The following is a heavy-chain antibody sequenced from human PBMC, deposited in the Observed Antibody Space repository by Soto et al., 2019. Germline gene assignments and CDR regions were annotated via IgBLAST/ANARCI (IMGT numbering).Heavy chain of an antibody. J-gene: IGHJ6*02. V-gene: IGHV1-24*01. CDR1: GYTLTELS. CDR3: ATHISSFLEWSGGMDV. D-gene: IGHD3-3*01. CDR2: FDPEDGET. Sequence: ASVKVSCKVSGYTLTELSMHWVRQAPGKGLEWMGGFDPEDGETIYAQKFQGRVTMTEDTSTDTAYMELSSLRSEDTAVYYCATHISSFLEWSGGMDVWGQGTTVTVSS.